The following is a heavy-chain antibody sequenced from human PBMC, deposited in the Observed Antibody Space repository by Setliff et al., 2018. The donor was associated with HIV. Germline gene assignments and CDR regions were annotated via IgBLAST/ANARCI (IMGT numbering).Heavy chain of an antibody. V-gene: IGHV1-46*01. CDR3: VRGYCSSTTCYDDYYYMDV. CDR1: GYSFTNYY. Sequence: ASVKVSCKASGYSFTNYYIHWVRQAPGQGLEWMGVINPSSGDTLYAQNFQGRVTVTRDTSTSTVYMELSSVTAADTAVYYCVRGYCSSTTCYDDYYYMDVWGKGSTVTVSS. J-gene: IGHJ6*03. D-gene: IGHD2-2*01. CDR2: INPSSGDT.